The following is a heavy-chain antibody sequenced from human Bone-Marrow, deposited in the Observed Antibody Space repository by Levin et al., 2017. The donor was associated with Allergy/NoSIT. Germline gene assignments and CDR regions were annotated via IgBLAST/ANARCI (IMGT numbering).Heavy chain of an antibody. Sequence: SCTVSGGSITTFYWSWIRQPPGKGLEWIGFVYYNGSTKYNSSLKSRVTISADMSKNRFSLRLSSVTAADTAIYYCATFFYGDYVDYWGPGALVTVSS. V-gene: IGHV4-59*01. J-gene: IGHJ4*02. D-gene: IGHD4-17*01. CDR1: GGSITTFY. CDR3: ATFFYGDYVDY. CDR2: VYYNGST.